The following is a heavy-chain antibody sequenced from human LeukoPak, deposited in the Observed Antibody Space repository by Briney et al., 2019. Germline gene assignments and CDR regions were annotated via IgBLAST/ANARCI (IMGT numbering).Heavy chain of an antibody. J-gene: IGHJ4*02. CDR2: ITTSSKYI. D-gene: IGHD6-13*01. CDR1: GFTFSSYW. V-gene: IGHV3-21*01. Sequence: GGSLRLSCAASGFTFSSYWMNWARQAPGKGLEWVSSITTSSKYIYYADSVKGRFTISRDNAKNSLYLQMNSLRAEDTAVYYCAREAAAGKGAFDYWGQGTLVTVSS. CDR3: AREAAAGKGAFDY.